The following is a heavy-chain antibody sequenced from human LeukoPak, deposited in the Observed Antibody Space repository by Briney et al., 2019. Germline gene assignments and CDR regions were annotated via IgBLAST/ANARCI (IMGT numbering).Heavy chain of an antibody. J-gene: IGHJ4*02. CDR2: ISYDGSNK. D-gene: IGHD2-15*01. CDR3: AREPCSGGSCYPDY. Sequence: GGSLRLSCAASGFTCCSYAMDWVPQAPGKGLEGVAGISYDGSNKYYADSVKGRFTIPRHNSKNTLYLHMNSLRAQATAVHYCAREPCSGGSCYPDYWGQGTLVTVSS. V-gene: IGHV3-30-3*01. CDR1: GFTCCSYA.